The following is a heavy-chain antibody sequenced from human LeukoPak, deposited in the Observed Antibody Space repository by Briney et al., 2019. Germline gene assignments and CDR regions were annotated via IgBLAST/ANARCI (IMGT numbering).Heavy chain of an antibody. D-gene: IGHD1-14*01. Sequence: SETLSLTCTVSGGSISSYYWSWIRQPPGKGLEWIGYIYYSGSTNYNPSLKSRVTISVDTSKNQFSLKLSSVTAADTAVYYCARDRASYRTPRYFDYWGQGTLVTVSS. CDR1: GGSISSYY. J-gene: IGHJ4*02. V-gene: IGHV4-59*01. CDR2: IYYSGST. CDR3: ARDRASYRTPRYFDY.